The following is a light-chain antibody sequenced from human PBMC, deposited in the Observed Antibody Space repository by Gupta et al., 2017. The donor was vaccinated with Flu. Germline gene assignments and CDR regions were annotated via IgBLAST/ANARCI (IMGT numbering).Light chain of an antibody. V-gene: IGKV1-17*01. CDR3: LQHNSLWT. CDR1: QGIGND. Sequence: DIQMTQSPSSLSASVGDRVTITCRASQGIGNDLGWYQQKPGKAPKRLIYAASRLQSGVPSRFSGSGSGTEFTLTISSLQPEDFATYYCLQHNSLWTFGQGTKVEIK. J-gene: IGKJ1*01. CDR2: AAS.